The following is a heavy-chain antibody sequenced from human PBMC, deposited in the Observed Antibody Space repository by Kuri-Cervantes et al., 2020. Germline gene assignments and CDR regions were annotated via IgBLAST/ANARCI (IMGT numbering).Heavy chain of an antibody. D-gene: IGHD5-24*01. V-gene: IGHV1-8*01. CDR1: GDTFTSYD. Sequence: ASVKVSCKASGDTFTSYDINWGRQATGQGLEWMGWMNPNSGNTGYAQKFQGRVTMTRNTSISTAYMELSSLRSEDTAVYYCARVLDGYSPTGAFDIWGQGTMVTV. CDR2: MNPNSGNT. J-gene: IGHJ3*02. CDR3: ARVLDGYSPTGAFDI.